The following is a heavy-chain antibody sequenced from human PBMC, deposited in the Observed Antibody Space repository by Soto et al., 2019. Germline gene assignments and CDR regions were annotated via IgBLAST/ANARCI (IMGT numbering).Heavy chain of an antibody. CDR3: ARSHSTVTTFGLYYYGMDV. V-gene: IGHV5-10-1*01. Sequence: PGESLKISCKGSGYSFTSYWISWVRQMPGKGLEWMGRIDPSDSYTNYSPSFQGHVTISADKSISTAYLQWSSLKASDTAMYYCARSHSTVTTFGLYYYGMDVWGQGTTVTVSS. CDR2: IDPSDSYT. D-gene: IGHD4-17*01. CDR1: GYSFTSYW. J-gene: IGHJ6*02.